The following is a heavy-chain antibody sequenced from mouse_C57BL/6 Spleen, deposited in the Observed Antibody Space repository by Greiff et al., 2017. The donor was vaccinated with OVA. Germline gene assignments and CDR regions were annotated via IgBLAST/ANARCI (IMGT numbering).Heavy chain of an antibody. V-gene: IGHV5-17*01. CDR2: ISSGSSTI. J-gene: IGHJ2*01. CDR3: ARSWDYYFDY. D-gene: IGHD4-1*01. CDR1: GLTFSDYG. Sequence: EVNVVESGGGLVKLGGSLKLSCAASGLTFSDYGMHWVRQAPEKGLEWVAYISSGSSTIYYADTVKGRFTISRDNSKNTLFLQMTSLRSEDTAMYYCARSWDYYFDYWGQGTTLTVSS.